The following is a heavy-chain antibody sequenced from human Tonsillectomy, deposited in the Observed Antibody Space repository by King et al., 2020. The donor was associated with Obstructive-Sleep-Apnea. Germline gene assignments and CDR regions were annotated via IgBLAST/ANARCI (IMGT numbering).Heavy chain of an antibody. CDR2: ITSSSSTI. D-gene: IGHD3-22*01. J-gene: IGHJ5*02. Sequence: VQLVESGGGLVQPGGSLRLSCAASGFTFSSYSMNWVRQAPGKGLEWVSYITSSSSTIYYADSVKGRFTISRDNAKNSPYLQMNSLRVEDTAVYYCARDSSGYSPWGQGTLVTVSS. CDR1: GFTFSSYS. CDR3: ARDSSGYSP. V-gene: IGHV3-48*04.